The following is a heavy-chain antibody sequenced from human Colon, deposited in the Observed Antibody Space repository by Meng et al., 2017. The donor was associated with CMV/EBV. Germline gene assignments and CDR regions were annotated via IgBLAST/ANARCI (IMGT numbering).Heavy chain of an antibody. Sequence: ELQLLESGGGLIQPGGSLRLSCAASGFTVSSNYMSWARQAPGKGLEWVSVIYSGGSTYYADSVKGRFTISRDNSKNTLYLQMNSLRAEDTAVYYCARDSSSWYADYWGQGTLVTVSS. D-gene: IGHD6-13*01. V-gene: IGHV3-66*01. CDR3: ARDSSSWYADY. J-gene: IGHJ4*02. CDR2: IYSGGST. CDR1: GFTVSSNY.